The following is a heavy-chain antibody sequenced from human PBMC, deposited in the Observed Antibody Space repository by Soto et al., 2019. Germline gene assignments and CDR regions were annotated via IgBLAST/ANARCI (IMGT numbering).Heavy chain of an antibody. V-gene: IGHV3-23*01. J-gene: IGHJ5*02. D-gene: IGHD2-15*01. CDR1: GFTFSSYA. Sequence: GGSLRLSCAASGFTFSSYAMSWVRQAPGKGLKRVSAISGSGGSTYYADTVKGRFTISRGNSKNTLYLKMNSLRAEDTAVYYCAKAVGSCRGSGVNCYPHWFAPWGQGTPVTVSS. CDR3: AKAVGSCRGSGVNCYPHWFAP. CDR2: ISGSGGST.